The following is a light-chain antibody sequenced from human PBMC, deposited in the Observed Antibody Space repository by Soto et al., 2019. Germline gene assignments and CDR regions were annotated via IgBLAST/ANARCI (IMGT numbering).Light chain of an antibody. J-gene: IGKJ5*01. CDR3: QQANSFPIT. CDR1: QDISNY. Sequence: DIQMTQSPSSLSASVGDRVTITCQASQDISNYLNWYQQKPGKAPKLLIYDASSLQSGVPSRFSGSGSGTDFTLTISSLQPEDFATYFCQQANSFPITFGQGTRLAI. V-gene: IGKV1-12*01. CDR2: DAS.